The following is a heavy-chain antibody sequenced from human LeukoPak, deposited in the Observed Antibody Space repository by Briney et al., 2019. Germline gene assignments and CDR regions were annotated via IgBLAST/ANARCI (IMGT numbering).Heavy chain of an antibody. CDR3: AKIGIETWLTGKYWFDP. CDR2: INPNSGGT. V-gene: IGHV1-2*02. Sequence: GASVTVSFKASGYTFTGYYMHWVRQAPGQGLEWMGWINPNSGGTNYAQKFQGRVTMTRDTSISTAYMELSRLRSDDTAVYYCAKIGIETWLTGKYWFDPWGQGTLVTVSS. CDR1: GYTFTGYY. D-gene: IGHD5-18*01. J-gene: IGHJ5*02.